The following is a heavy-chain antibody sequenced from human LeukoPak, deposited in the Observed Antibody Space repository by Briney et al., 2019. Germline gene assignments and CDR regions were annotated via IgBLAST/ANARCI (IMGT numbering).Heavy chain of an antibody. Sequence: GGSLRLSCAASGFTFSSYGMHWVRQAPGKGLEWVAIISFDGSDGFYADSVKGRFTISRDNSKNTLYLQMNSLRAEDTAVYYCAKGYSFIDYWGQGTQVTVSS. CDR3: AKGYSFIDY. CDR1: GFTFSSYG. D-gene: IGHD5-18*01. V-gene: IGHV3-30*18. J-gene: IGHJ4*02. CDR2: ISFDGSDG.